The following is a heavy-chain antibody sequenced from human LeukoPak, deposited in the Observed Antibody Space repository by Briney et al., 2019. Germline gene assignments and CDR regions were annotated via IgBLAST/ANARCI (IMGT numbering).Heavy chain of an antibody. CDR3: ARGPRSYYFDY. J-gene: IGHJ4*02. D-gene: IGHD1-26*01. Sequence: GGSLRLSCAASGFTFSSYSMNWVRQAPGKGLEWVSYISSSSSTIYYADSVKGRFTISRDNAENSLYLQMNSLRAEDTAVYYCARGPRSYYFDYWGQGTLVTVSS. V-gene: IGHV3-48*04. CDR1: GFTFSSYS. CDR2: ISSSSSTI.